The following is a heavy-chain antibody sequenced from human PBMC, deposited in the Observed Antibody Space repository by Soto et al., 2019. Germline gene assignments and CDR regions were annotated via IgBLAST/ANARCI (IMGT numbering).Heavy chain of an antibody. CDR3: ARASGYVSGWYHDY. Sequence: GASVKVSCKASGGTFSSDAVSWVRQAPGQGLGWMGGLIPILGTTHYAQKFQGRVTITADESTNTAYMELSSLRSDDTAVYYCARASGYVSGWYHDYWGQGTRVTVSS. J-gene: IGHJ4*02. CDR2: LIPILGTT. CDR1: GGTFSSDA. V-gene: IGHV1-69*13. D-gene: IGHD6-19*01.